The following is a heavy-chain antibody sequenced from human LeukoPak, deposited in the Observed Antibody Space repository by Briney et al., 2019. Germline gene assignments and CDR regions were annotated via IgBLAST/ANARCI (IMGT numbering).Heavy chain of an antibody. J-gene: IGHJ4*02. CDR3: ASHYFDSSGYYS. CDR2: IIPIFGTA. Sequence: SVKVSCKASGYSFTSHYMHWVRQAPGQGLEWMGGIIPIFGTANYAQKFQGRVTVTADKSTSTAYMELSSLRSEDTAVYYCASHYFDSSGYYSWGQGTLVTVSS. V-gene: IGHV1-69*06. CDR1: GYSFTSHY. D-gene: IGHD3-22*01.